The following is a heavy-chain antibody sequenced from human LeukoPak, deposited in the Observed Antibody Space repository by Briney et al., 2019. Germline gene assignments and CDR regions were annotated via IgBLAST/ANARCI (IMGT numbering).Heavy chain of an antibody. CDR1: GFTFSSYW. D-gene: IGHD4-17*01. J-gene: IGHJ4*02. CDR2: INSDGSST. Sequence: PGGSLRLSCAASGFTFSSYWMHWVRQAPGKGLVWVSRINSDGSSTSYADSVKGRFTISRDNAKNTLYLQMNSLRAEDTAVYYCARVCVETTVTTSGDYFDYWGQGTLVTVSS. V-gene: IGHV3-74*01. CDR3: ARVCVETTVTTSGDYFDY.